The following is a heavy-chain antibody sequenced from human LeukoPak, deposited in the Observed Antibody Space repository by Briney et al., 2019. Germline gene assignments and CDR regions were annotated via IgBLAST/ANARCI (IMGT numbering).Heavy chain of an antibody. CDR3: ARGGAGRHIVVVVAATHNRGYFDY. CDR2: FYYSGNT. CDR1: GGSISSSSYY. J-gene: IGHJ4*02. V-gene: IGHV4-39*01. Sequence: ASETLSLTCTASGGSISSSSYYWGWIRQPPGKGLEWIGSFYYSGNTYYNPSLKSRVTISVDTSKNQFSLKLSSVTAADTAVYYCARGGAGRHIVVVVAATHNRGYFDYWGQGTLVTVSS. D-gene: IGHD2-15*01.